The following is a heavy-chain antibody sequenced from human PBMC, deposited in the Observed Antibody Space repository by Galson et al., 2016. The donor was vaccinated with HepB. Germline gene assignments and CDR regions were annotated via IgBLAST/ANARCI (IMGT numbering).Heavy chain of an antibody. CDR1: GASISDTEYY. V-gene: IGHV4-39*01. D-gene: IGHD6-19*01. J-gene: IGHJ6*03. CDR2: MYHTEDT. CDR3: ATGIVVAGKYYYYYMDV. Sequence: SETLSLTCTVSGASISDTEYYWGWIRQPPGRGLEWVGSMYHTEDTYYNPSLKSRVTISVDTSKNQFSLRQNSVTAADTGVYYCATGIVVAGKYYYYYMDVWGKGTTVTVSS.